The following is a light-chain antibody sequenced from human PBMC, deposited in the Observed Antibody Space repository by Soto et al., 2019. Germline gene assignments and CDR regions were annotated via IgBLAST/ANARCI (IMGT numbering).Light chain of an antibody. J-gene: IGLJ7*01. CDR1: SSDIGAYNS. V-gene: IGLV2-14*01. CDR3: ASYTSARIRV. Sequence: QSALTQPASVSASPGQSITISCTGTSSDIGAYNSVSWYQQHPGKAPQLIIYDVSYRPSGISSRFSGSKSGNTASLTISGLQADDDADYYCASYTSARIRVFGGGTQLTVL. CDR2: DVS.